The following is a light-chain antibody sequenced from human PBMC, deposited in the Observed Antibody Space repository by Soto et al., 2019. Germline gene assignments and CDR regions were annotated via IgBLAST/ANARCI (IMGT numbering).Light chain of an antibody. CDR3: AAWDDSLSGWV. Sequence: QSVLTQPASVSGSPGQSITISCTGTSSDIGSYNFVSWYQQYPGKAPKLMIYGVTNRPSGVSDRFSGSKTGNTASLTISGLQAEDEAAYYCAAWDDSLSGWVFGGGTKLTVL. CDR2: GVT. V-gene: IGLV2-14*01. J-gene: IGLJ3*02. CDR1: SSDIGSYNF.